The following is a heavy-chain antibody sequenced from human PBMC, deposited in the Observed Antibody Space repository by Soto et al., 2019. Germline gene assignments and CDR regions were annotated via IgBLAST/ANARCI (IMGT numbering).Heavy chain of an antibody. Sequence: SETLSLTCTVSGGSINSAGHSWGWVRQSPGKGLEWIGYSYHSGSSYYNPSLQSRVTISVDRSKAQFYLTLTSVTAADTAVYYCARDLGVLWFGEYPGYYGMDVWGQGTTVTVSS. CDR1: GGSINSAGHS. CDR2: SYHSGSS. V-gene: IGHV4-30-2*06. J-gene: IGHJ6*02. D-gene: IGHD3-10*01. CDR3: ARDLGVLWFGEYPGYYGMDV.